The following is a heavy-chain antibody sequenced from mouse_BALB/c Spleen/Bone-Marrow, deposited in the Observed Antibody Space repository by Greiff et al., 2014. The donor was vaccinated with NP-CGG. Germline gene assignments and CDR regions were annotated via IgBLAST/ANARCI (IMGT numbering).Heavy chain of an antibody. Sequence: QVQLKESGPGLVAPSQSLSITCTVSGFSLTDYGVSWIRQPPGKGLEWLGVIWGGGSTYYNSSLKSRLSIGKDNSKSQVFLKMNNLQTDDTAMYFCARHTLRYYAMDYWGQGTSVTVSS. CDR3: ARHTLRYYAMDY. J-gene: IGHJ4*01. D-gene: IGHD1-1*01. V-gene: IGHV2-6-5*01. CDR1: GFSLTDYG. CDR2: IWGGGST.